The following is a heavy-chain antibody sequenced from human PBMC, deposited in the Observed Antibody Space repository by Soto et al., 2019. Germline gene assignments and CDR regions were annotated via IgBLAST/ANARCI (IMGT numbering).Heavy chain of an antibody. Sequence: PSETLSLTCSVSGGSISSYDWNWIRQPQGKGLEWIGHIYDSGCTNYSPSLKSRVTMSVDTSKNQFSLKLSSVTAADTAVYYCASLYGGNGKFDYWGQGTLVTVSS. CDR3: ASLYGGNGKFDY. J-gene: IGHJ4*02. CDR2: IYDSGCT. CDR1: GGSISSYD. V-gene: IGHV4-59*01. D-gene: IGHD2-15*01.